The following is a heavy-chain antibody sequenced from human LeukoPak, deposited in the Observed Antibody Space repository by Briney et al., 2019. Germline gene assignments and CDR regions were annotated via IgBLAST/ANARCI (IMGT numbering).Heavy chain of an antibody. J-gene: IGHJ4*02. V-gene: IGHV3-21*01. D-gene: IGHD1-26*01. CDR3: ASQGATGFPRA. CDR1: GFTFSSYS. CDR2: ISSSGSYI. Sequence: GGSLRLSCAASGFTFSSYSMNWVRQAPGKGLEWVSSISSSGSYIYYADSVKGRFTISRDSAKNSLYLQMNSLRAEDTAVYYCASQGATGFPRAWGQGTLVTVSS.